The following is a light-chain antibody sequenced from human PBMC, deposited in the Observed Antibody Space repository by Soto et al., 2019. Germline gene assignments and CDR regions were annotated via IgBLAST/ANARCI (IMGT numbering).Light chain of an antibody. J-gene: IGLJ3*02. CDR1: SSDVGGYNY. V-gene: IGLV2-11*01. CDR2: DVN. Sequence: QSALTQPRSVSGSPGQSVTISCTGTSSDVGGYNYVSWYQQHPGKAPKLMIYDVNKRPSGVPDRFSGSKPGNTASLTISGLQAEDEADYYCCSYAGSYTWVFGGGTKVTVL. CDR3: CSYAGSYTWV.